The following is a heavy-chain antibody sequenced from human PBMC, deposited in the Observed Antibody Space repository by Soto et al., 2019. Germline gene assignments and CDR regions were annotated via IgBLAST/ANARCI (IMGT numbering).Heavy chain of an antibody. Sequence: EERLVQSGGGLVQPGGSLRLSCAASGFSVGGNYMSWVRQAPGKGLELVSLIYSGGNPFYADSMKGRFTLPRDNSNNMLYLQMDSLRAEDTAVYYCARGPNSDCWGQGTLVIVSS. V-gene: IGHV3-53*01. CDR1: GFSVGGNY. CDR2: IYSGGNP. J-gene: IGHJ4*02. D-gene: IGHD2-21*01. CDR3: ARGPNSDC.